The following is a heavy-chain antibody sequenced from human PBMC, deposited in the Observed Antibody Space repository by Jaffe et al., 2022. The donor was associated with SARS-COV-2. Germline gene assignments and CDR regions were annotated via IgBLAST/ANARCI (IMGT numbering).Heavy chain of an antibody. J-gene: IGHJ4*02. D-gene: IGHD1-26*01. CDR3: AREFGGTYSNDF. V-gene: IGHV3-7*03. CDR1: GFSFSSYW. Sequence: EVQLVESGGGLVQPGGSLRLSCAASGFSFSSYWMSWVRQAPGKGLEWVANIKQDGSEKNYVDSVKGQFTISRDNAKNSLYLQMNSLRAEDTAVYYCAREFGGTYSNDFWGQGTLVTVSS. CDR2: IKQDGSEK.